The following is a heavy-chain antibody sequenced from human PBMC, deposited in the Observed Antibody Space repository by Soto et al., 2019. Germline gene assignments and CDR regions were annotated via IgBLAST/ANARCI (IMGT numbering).Heavy chain of an antibody. D-gene: IGHD1-7*01. J-gene: IGHJ4*02. CDR2: IYHSGST. CDR1: GGSIGSGGYS. V-gene: IGHV4-30-2*01. CDR3: ASRDPGTSVDY. Sequence: ASETLSLTCAVSGGSIGSGGYSWSWIRQPPGKGLEWIGYIYHSGSTYYNPSLKSRVTISLDKSENQFSLKVTSLTAADTAVYYCASRDPGTSVDYWGQGTLVTVSS.